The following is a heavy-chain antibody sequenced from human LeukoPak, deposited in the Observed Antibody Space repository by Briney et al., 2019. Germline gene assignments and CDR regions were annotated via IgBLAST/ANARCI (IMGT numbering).Heavy chain of an antibody. CDR1: GGTFSSYA. D-gene: IGHD7-27*01. CDR2: ISAYNGNT. J-gene: IGHJ3*02. CDR3: ARGLTGGDDAFDI. Sequence: ASVKVSCKASGGTFSSYAISWVRQAPGQGLEWMGWISAYNGNTNYAQKLQGRVTMTTDTSTSTAYMELRSLRSDDTAVYYCARGLTGGDDAFDIWGQGTMVTVSS. V-gene: IGHV1-18*01.